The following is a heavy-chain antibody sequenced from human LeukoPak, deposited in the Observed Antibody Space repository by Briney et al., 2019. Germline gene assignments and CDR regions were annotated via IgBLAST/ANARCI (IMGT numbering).Heavy chain of an antibody. V-gene: IGHV1-69*05. CDR2: IIPIFGTA. CDR3: ARVQIPYCSSTGCDTERDYYYYMDV. J-gene: IGHJ6*03. CDR1: GGTFSSYA. D-gene: IGHD2-2*02. Sequence: SVKVSCKASGGTFSSYAISWVRQAPGQGLEWMGGIIPIFGTANYAQKFQGRVTITTDESTSTAYMELSSLRSEDTAVYYCARVQIPYCSSTGCDTERDYYYYMDVWGKGTTVTVSS.